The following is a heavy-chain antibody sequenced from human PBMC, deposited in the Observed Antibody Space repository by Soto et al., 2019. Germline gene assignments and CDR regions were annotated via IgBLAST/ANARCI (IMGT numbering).Heavy chain of an antibody. V-gene: IGHV4-30-4*08. CDR3: VRDPLRLIWFGALQD. CDR2: VYYNGTT. D-gene: IGHD3-10*01. J-gene: IGHJ1*01. Sequence: QVQLQESGPGLVKPSQTLSLTCRVSGGSIGSHNLYWSWTRQPPGKGLEWLGYVYYNGTTYYNPPLKSRVSISVDTSKNQFPLKLSSVSAADPAVYFCVRDPLRLIWFGALQDWGRGTLVTVSS. CDR1: GGSIGSHNLY.